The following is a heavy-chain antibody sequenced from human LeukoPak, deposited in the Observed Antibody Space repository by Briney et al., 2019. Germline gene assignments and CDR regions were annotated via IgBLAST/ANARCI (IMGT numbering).Heavy chain of an antibody. Sequence: SETLSLTCTVSGGSISSYYWSWIRQPPGKGLEWIGYIYYSGSTNYNPSLKSRVTISVNTSKNQFSLELRSVTAADTAVYYCVTGGSPYSYYYYMDVWGKGTTVTVSS. J-gene: IGHJ6*03. D-gene: IGHD5-12*01. CDR3: VTGGSPYSYYYYMDV. CDR2: IYYSGST. V-gene: IGHV4-59*01. CDR1: GGSISSYY.